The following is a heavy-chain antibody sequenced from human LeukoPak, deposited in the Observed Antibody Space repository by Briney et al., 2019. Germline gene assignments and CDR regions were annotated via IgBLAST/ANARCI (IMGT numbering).Heavy chain of an antibody. D-gene: IGHD5-24*01. Sequence: SETLSLTCAVYGGSFSGYYWSWIRQPPGKGLEWIGEINHSGSTNYHPSLKSRVTISVDTSKNQFSLKLSSVTAADTAVYYCARGRDGYNYVYYYYYMDVWGKGTTVTVSS. V-gene: IGHV4-34*01. CDR1: GGSFSGYY. CDR3: ARGRDGYNYVYYYYYMDV. CDR2: INHSGST. J-gene: IGHJ6*03.